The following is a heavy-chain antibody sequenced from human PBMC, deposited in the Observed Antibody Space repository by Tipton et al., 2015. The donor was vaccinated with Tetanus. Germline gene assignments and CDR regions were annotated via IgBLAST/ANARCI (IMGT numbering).Heavy chain of an antibody. CDR2: IYYSGST. J-gene: IGHJ1*01. D-gene: IGHD1-26*01. CDR1: GGSISSYY. CDR3: ARLIVGATTSEYFQH. Sequence: TLSLTCTVSGGSISSYYWSWIRQPPGKGLEWIGYIYYSGSTNYNPSLESRVTIAGDTSKNQFSLKLSSVTAADTAVYYCARLIVGATTSEYFQHWGQGTLVTVSS. V-gene: IGHV4-59*08.